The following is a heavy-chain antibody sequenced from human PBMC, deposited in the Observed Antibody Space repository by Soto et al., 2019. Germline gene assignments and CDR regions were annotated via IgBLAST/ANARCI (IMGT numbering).Heavy chain of an antibody. Sequence: QVQLVQSGAEVKKPGASVTVSCRSSGDTFTDYYMHWVRQAPGQGLEWMGWINPNSGVTKYAQKFQGWVTMPREPSIRTGYMQLSRLRSDDTAVYYCARESGGATATLDYYYFYMDVWGTGTTVTVSS. D-gene: IGHD5-12*01. CDR3: ARESGGATATLDYYYFYMDV. J-gene: IGHJ6*03. CDR2: INPNSGVT. CDR1: GDTFTDYY. V-gene: IGHV1-2*04.